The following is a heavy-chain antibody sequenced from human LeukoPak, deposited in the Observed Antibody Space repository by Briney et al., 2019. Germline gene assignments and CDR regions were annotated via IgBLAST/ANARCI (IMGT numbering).Heavy chain of an antibody. D-gene: IGHD3-22*01. CDR2: INHSGST. CDR3: ARCTKYYYDSSGYKN. V-gene: IGHV4-34*01. Sequence: MPSETLSLTCAVYGGSFSDYYWSWIRQPPGKGLEWIGEINHSGSTNYNPSLKSRVTISVDTSKNQFSLKLSSVTAADTAVYYCARCTKYYYDSSGYKNWGQGTLVTVSS. J-gene: IGHJ4*02. CDR1: GGSFSDYY.